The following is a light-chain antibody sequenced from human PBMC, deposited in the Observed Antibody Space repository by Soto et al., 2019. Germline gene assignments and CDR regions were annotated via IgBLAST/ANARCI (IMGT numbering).Light chain of an antibody. Sequence: QSALTQPASVSGSPGQSITISCTGTSSDVGTYEYVSWYQHHPGKAPKLMIYHVSNRPSGVSDRFSGSKSGNTASLTISGLQAEDEADYYCSSYASNGDVLFGGGTKLTVL. CDR2: HVS. V-gene: IGLV2-14*03. J-gene: IGLJ2*01. CDR3: SSYASNGDVL. CDR1: SSDVGTYEY.